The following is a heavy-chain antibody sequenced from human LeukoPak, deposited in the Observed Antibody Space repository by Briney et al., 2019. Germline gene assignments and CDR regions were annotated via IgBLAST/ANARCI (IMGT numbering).Heavy chain of an antibody. CDR2: ISGSGDST. J-gene: IGHJ4*02. Sequence: GGSLRLSCAASGFTFSDYAMSWVRQAPGKGLEWVSAISGSGDSTYYADSVKGRFTISRDSSMETLYLQMNSLRAEDTATYFCAKRLSFGVAIGDFDYWGQGTLVTVSS. CDR1: GFTFSDYA. V-gene: IGHV3-23*01. CDR3: AKRLSFGVAIGDFDY. D-gene: IGHD3-3*01.